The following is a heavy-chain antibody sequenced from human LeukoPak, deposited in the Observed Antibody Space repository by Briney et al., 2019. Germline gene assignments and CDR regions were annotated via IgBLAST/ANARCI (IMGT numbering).Heavy chain of an antibody. CDR2: IRYDGSNK. Sequence: GGSLRLSCAASGFTFSNAWMSWVRQAPGKGLEWVAFIRYDGSNKYYTDSVKGRFTISRDNSANTLYIQMNSLKAEDTAVYYCAKELELRSYYYYYMDVWGKGTTVTVSS. CDR3: AKELELRSYYYYYMDV. V-gene: IGHV3-30*02. CDR1: GFTFSNAW. D-gene: IGHD1-7*01. J-gene: IGHJ6*03.